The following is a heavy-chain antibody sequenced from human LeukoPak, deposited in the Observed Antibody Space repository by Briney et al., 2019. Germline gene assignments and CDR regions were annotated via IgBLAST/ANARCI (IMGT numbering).Heavy chain of an antibody. CDR3: ASMTHGSGYPLYGMDV. D-gene: IGHD3-22*01. J-gene: IGHJ6*02. CDR2: IIPILGIA. CDR1: GGTFSSYA. Sequence: AAVKVSCKASGGTFSSYAISWVRQAPGQGLEWVGRIIPILGIANYAQKFQGRVTITADKSTSKAYIVLSDLRVEDTAVVYFASMTHGSGYPLYGMDVWGQGTTVTVSS. V-gene: IGHV1-69*04.